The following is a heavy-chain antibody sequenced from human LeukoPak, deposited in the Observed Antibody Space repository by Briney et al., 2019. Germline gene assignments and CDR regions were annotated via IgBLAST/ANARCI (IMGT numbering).Heavy chain of an antibody. V-gene: IGHV4-59*01. Sequence: SETLSLTCTVSGGSISSYYWSWIRQPPGKGLEWIGYIYYSGSTNYNPSLKSRVTISVDTSKNQFSLKLSSVTAADTAVYYCARAFIAVAGTSAFDIWGQGTMVTVSS. D-gene: IGHD6-19*01. J-gene: IGHJ3*02. CDR1: GGSISSYY. CDR2: IYYSGST. CDR3: ARAFIAVAGTSAFDI.